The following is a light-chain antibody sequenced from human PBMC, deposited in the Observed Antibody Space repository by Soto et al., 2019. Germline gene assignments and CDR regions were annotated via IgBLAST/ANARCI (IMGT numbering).Light chain of an antibody. CDR1: QRISNN. Sequence: DIQVTQSPSSLSASVGDRVTITCRASQRISNNLNWYQEEPGKAPKLLIYGASSLQSGVPPRFSGSGSGTDFTLTISSLQPEDFATYYCQQSYDNPYTFGQGTKVDIK. V-gene: IGKV1-39*01. CDR2: GAS. CDR3: QQSYDNPYT. J-gene: IGKJ2*01.